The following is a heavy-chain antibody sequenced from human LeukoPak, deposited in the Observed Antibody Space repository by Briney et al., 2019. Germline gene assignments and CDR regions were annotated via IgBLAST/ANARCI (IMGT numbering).Heavy chain of an antibody. J-gene: IGHJ4*02. CDR2: ISYDGSNK. D-gene: IGHD6-6*01. CDR3: ARRYSSSSLDY. Sequence: PGGSLRLSCAASGFTFGSSDMHWVRQSPGKGLEWVAVISYDGSNKYYADSVKGRFTISRDNSKNTLYLQMNNLRAEDTAVYYCARRYSSSSLDYWGQGTLVTVSS. CDR1: GFTFGSSD. V-gene: IGHV3-30*04.